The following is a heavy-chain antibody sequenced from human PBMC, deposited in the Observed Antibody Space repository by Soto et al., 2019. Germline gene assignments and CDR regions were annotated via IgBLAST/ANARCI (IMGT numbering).Heavy chain of an antibody. CDR3: GRRGTSGSVGLDY. CDR1: GFTFGDHY. Sequence: EAQLVESGGGLFQPGGSLGLSVEVSGFTFGDHYMDWFGRAPGRGRGWVGRIRNRANSYTTESAASVKGRFTISRDDSKNSLYLQMNSLKTEDTAMYYCGRRGTSGSVGLDYWGQGTLVTVSS. CDR2: IRNRANSYTT. D-gene: IGHD1-26*01. V-gene: IGHV3-72*01. J-gene: IGHJ4*02.